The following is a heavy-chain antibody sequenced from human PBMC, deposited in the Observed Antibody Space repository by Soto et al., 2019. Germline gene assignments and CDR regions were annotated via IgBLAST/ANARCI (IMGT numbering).Heavy chain of an antibody. CDR3: ARSSGWHFDY. D-gene: IGHD6-19*01. V-gene: IGHV4-31*03. Sequence: SETLSLTCTVSGGSISSGGYYWSWIRQHPGKGLEWIGYIYYSGSTYYNPSLKSRVTISVDTSKNQFSLKLSFVTAADTAVYYCARSSGWHFDYWGQGTLVTVSS. CDR2: IYYSGST. J-gene: IGHJ4*02. CDR1: GGSISSGGYY.